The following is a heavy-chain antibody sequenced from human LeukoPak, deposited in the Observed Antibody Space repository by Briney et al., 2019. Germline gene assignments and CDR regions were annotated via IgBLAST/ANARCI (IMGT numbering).Heavy chain of an antibody. J-gene: IGHJ3*02. V-gene: IGHV3-15*01. D-gene: IGHD6-19*01. CDR3: TTDRWGKWLVYLTADDFDI. Sequence: GGSLRLSCAASGFTFSNAWMSWVRQAPGKGLEWVGRIKSKTDGGTTDYAAPVKGRFTISRDDSKNTLYLQMNRLKTEDTAVYYCTTDRWGKWLVYLTADDFDIWSQGKMVTVSS. CDR1: GFTFSNAW. CDR2: IKSKTDGGTT.